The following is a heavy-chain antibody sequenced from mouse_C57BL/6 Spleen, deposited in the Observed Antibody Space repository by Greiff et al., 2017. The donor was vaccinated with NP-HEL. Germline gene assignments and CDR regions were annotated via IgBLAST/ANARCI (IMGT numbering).Heavy chain of an antibody. CDR1: GYSITSGYY. V-gene: IGHV3-6*01. CDR2: ISYDGSN. Sequence: ESGPGLVKPSQSLSLTCSVTGYSITSGYYWNWIRQFPGNKLEWMGYISYDGSNNYNPSLKNRISITRDTSKNQFFLKLNSVTTEDTATYYCARVGSSYGWYFDVWGTGTTVTVSS. CDR3: ARVGSSYGWYFDV. D-gene: IGHD1-1*01. J-gene: IGHJ1*03.